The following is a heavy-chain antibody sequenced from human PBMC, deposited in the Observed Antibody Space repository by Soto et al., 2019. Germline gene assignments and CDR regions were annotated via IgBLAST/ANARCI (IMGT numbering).Heavy chain of an antibody. CDR2: IYPGDSDT. J-gene: IGHJ3*02. V-gene: IGHV5-51*01. CDR1: GYSFTSYW. D-gene: IGHD2-2*01. Sequence: GESLKISCKGSGYSFTSYWIGWVRQMPGKGLDWMGIIYPGDSDTRYSPSFQGQVTISADKSISTAYLQWSSLKASDTAMYYCARHGDIVVVPAAMPVAFDIWGQGTMVTVSS. CDR3: ARHGDIVVVPAAMPVAFDI.